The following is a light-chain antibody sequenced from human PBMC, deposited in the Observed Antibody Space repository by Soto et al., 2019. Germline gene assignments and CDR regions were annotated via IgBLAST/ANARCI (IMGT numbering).Light chain of an antibody. V-gene: IGKV3-15*01. CDR2: GAF. Sequence: EIVLTLSPSTLSVSPGERATLSCRTSESVSSNLAWYQQKPGQAPSLLIYGAFTRATGIPARFSGTGSGTEFTLTISSLQSEDFALYYCQQDNDWPLTFGQGTKVDIK. CDR3: QQDNDWPLT. J-gene: IGKJ1*01. CDR1: ESVSSN.